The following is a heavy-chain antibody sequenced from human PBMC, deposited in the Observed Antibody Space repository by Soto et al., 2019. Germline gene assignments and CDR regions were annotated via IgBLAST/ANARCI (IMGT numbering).Heavy chain of an antibody. V-gene: IGHV3-30*03. J-gene: IGHJ6*02. CDR2: ISYDGSNK. Sequence: QVQLVESGGGVVQPGRSLRLSCAASGFTFSSYGMHWVRQAPGKGLEWVAVISYDGSNKYYADSVKGRFTISRDNSKNTLYLQMNSLRAEDTAVYSCARDGQQLVPYGLDAWGQGTTVTVSS. CDR1: GFTFSSYG. D-gene: IGHD6-6*01. CDR3: ARDGQQLVPYGLDA.